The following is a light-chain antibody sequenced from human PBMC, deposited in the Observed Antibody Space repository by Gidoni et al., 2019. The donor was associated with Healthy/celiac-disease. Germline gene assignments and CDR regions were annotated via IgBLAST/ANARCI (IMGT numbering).Light chain of an antibody. CDR2: DAS. J-gene: IGKJ4*01. V-gene: IGKV1-33*01. CDR1: QDISNY. CDR3: QQYDNLLLT. Sequence: DIQLPQSPSSLSASVGNRLTITCQASQDISNYLNWYQQKPGKAPKLLLYDASNLETGVPSRFSGSGSGTDFTFTISSLQPEDIATYYCQQYDNLLLTFGGGTKVEIK.